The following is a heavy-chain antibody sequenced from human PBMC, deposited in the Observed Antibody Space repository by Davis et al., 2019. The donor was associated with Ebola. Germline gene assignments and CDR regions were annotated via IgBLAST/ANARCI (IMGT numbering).Heavy chain of an antibody. CDR2: INPNSGGT. J-gene: IGHJ6*02. CDR3: ARGGLIWFREFLDPDYYSGLDV. V-gene: IGHV1-2*02. Sequence: ASVKVSCKTSGYTFDAYFMHWVRQAPGQGLEWMGYINPNSGGTKSAQKFQDRVTMTRDTSFSTAYMELRSLRSDDTAVYYCARGGLIWFREFLDPDYYSGLDVWGQGTTVTVSS. D-gene: IGHD3-10*01. CDR1: GYTFDAYF.